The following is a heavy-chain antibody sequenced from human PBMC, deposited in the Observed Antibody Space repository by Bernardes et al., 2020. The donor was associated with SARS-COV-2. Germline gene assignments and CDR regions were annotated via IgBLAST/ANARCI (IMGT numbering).Heavy chain of an antibody. J-gene: IGHJ4*02. D-gene: IGHD3-3*01. CDR1: GFTFSNSG. Sequence: GGSLRLSCSASGFTFSNSGMHWVRQAPGKGLEWVALIWYDGSNKYYADSLKGRFTISRDNSKNTLYLQMNSLSAEDTAVYYCGRASSGPGDYWGQGTLVTVSS. CDR2: IWYDGSNK. CDR3: GRASSGPGDY. V-gene: IGHV3-33*01.